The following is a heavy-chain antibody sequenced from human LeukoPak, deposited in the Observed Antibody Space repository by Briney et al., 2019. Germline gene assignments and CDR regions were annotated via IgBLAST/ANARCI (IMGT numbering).Heavy chain of an antibody. V-gene: IGHV3-74*01. J-gene: IGHJ4*02. CDR3: AKDRRYSSGWHFDY. CDR2: INSDGSST. D-gene: IGHD6-19*01. Sequence: GGSLRLSCAASGFTFSRYWMHWVRQGPGKGLVWVSRINSDGSSTSYADSVKGRFTISRDNAKNTLYLQMNSLRAEDTAVYYCAKDRRYSSGWHFDYWGQGTLVTVSS. CDR1: GFTFSRYW.